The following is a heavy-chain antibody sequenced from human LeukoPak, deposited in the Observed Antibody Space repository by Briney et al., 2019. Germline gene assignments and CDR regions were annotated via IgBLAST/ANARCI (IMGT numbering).Heavy chain of an antibody. V-gene: IGHV3-48*03. D-gene: IGHD3-22*01. J-gene: IGHJ4*02. CDR2: ISSSGSTI. Sequence: PGGSLRLSCAASGFTFRSYEMNWGRQAPGKGLEWVSYISSSGSTIYYAEFVKGRFTISRDNSKNTLYLQMNSLRAEDTAVYYCAKGVLRYDSSGSDYWGQGTLVTVSS. CDR1: GFTFRSYE. CDR3: AKGVLRYDSSGSDY.